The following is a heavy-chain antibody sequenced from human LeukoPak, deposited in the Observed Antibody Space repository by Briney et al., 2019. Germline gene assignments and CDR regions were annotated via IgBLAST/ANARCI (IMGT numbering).Heavy chain of an antibody. CDR2: IWFDGSNK. CDR1: GFTFSTHG. Sequence: GGSLRLSCAASGFTFSTHGMHWVRQAPGKGLECVAAIWFDGSNKYYADSVKGRFTIARDNPKNTLYLQMNSLRAEDTAVYYCASGYPTTDFDYWGQGTLVTVSS. V-gene: IGHV3-33*01. CDR3: ASGYPTTDFDY. J-gene: IGHJ4*02. D-gene: IGHD3-22*01.